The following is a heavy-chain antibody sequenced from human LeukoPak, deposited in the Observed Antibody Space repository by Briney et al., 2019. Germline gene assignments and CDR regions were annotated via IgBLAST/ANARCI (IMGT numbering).Heavy chain of an antibody. CDR2: INPNSGGT. J-gene: IGHJ4*02. Sequence: ASVKVSCKASGYTFTGYYMHWVRQAPGQGLEWMGWINPNSGGTNYAQKFQGRVTMTRDTSISTAYMELSRLRSDDTAVYYCARGQGARGYYFDYWGQGTLVTVSS. V-gene: IGHV1-2*02. CDR3: ARGQGARGYYFDY. D-gene: IGHD3-16*01. CDR1: GYTFTGYY.